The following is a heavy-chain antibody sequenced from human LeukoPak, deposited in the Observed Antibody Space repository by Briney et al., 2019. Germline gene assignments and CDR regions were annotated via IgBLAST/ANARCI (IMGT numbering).Heavy chain of an antibody. CDR2: LTRTSSAT. V-gene: IGHV3-48*01. CDR3: ATGGSEYRSDWFDS. J-gene: IGHJ5*01. CDR1: GFRFSSYD. D-gene: IGHD5-18*01. Sequence: GGSLRLSCVGSGFRFSSYDMNWVRQAPGRGLEWLSYLTRTSSATWYADSVKGRFTIFRDNAKSSLYLQMNSVRVEDTAVYYCATGGSEYRSDWFDSWGQGTLVNVAS.